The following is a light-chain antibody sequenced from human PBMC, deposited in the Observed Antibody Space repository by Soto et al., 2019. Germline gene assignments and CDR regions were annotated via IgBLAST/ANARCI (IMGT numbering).Light chain of an antibody. CDR2: DVS. V-gene: IGLV2-14*03. J-gene: IGLJ1*01. CDR3: TSYTISDTYV. Sequence: QSALTQPASVSGSPGQSITISCTGTSSDVGIYNFVSWYQHHPGKAPKLMIYDVSNRPSGISDRFSGSKSGNTASLTISGLQAEDEADYYCTSYTISDTYVFGTGTKLTVL. CDR1: SSDVGIYNF.